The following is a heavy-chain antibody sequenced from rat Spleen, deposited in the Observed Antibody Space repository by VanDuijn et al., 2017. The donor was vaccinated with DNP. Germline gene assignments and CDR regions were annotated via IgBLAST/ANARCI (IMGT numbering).Heavy chain of an antibody. V-gene: IGHV5-31*01. J-gene: IGHJ3*01. CDR3: ARRGYKNSWFFDF. CDR1: RFTFNSYW. Sequence: EVQLVESGGDLVQPGRSLKLSCVASRFTFNSYWMAWIRQVPGKGLEWVASVTSSGGSTYYPDSVKGRFIISRDNAKSTLYLQMNSLRSEDTATYFCARRGYKNSWFFDFWGQGTLVTVSS. D-gene: IGHD1-10*01. CDR2: VTSSGGST.